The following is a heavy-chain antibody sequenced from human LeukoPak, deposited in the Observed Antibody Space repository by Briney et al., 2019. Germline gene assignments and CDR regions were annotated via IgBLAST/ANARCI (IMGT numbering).Heavy chain of an antibody. Sequence: SETLSLTCAVYGGSFSGYYWSWIRRPPGKGLEWIGEINHSGSTNYNPSLKSRVTISVDTSKNQFSLKLSSVTAADTAVYYCARGHTYYYDSSGYLIGYYYYMDVWGKGTTVTVSS. CDR2: INHSGST. J-gene: IGHJ6*03. D-gene: IGHD3-22*01. CDR3: ARGHTYYYDSSGYLIGYYYYMDV. CDR1: GGSFSGYY. V-gene: IGHV4-34*01.